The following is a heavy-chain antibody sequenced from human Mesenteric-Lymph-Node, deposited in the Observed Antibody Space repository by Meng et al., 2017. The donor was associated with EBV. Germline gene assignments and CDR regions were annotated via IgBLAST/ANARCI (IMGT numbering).Heavy chain of an antibody. CDR2: YFWDDDK. CDR1: GFSLSSDGVG. V-gene: IGHV2-5*02. J-gene: IGHJ4*02. CDR3: AHSRRRDDCRGGTCYYFDY. Sequence: QITSEESGPTLGTPPQPLTLTCTFSGFSLSSDGVGVGWIRQPPGEALEWLALYFWDDDKDYNPRLESRLTITKDTSKSQVLLKLTNMDPVDTATYYCAHSRRRDDCRGGTCYYFDYWGQGVLVTVSS. D-gene: IGHD2-15*01.